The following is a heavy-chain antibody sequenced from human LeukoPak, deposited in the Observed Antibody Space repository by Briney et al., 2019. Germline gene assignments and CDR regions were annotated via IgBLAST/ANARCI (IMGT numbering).Heavy chain of an antibody. J-gene: IGHJ4*02. D-gene: IGHD3-9*01. CDR1: GSTFGDYA. V-gene: IGHV3-49*04. CDR2: IRSKAYGCTT. Sequence: GGSLRLSCTASGSTFGDYAMSWVRQAPGKGLEGVGFIRSKAYGCTTEYAGSVKGRFTISRDDSKSIAYLQMNSLKTEDTAVYYCTRSVGYYDILTGYLWGQGTLVTVSS. CDR3: TRSVGYYDILTGYL.